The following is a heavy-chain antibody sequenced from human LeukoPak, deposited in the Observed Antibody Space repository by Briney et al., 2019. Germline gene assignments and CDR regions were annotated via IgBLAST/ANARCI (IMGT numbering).Heavy chain of an antibody. CDR1: GFTFSSYA. D-gene: IGHD3-16*01. CDR2: IKSDGSST. CDR3: ARGGRYAYFLDY. J-gene: IGHJ4*02. V-gene: IGHV3-74*01. Sequence: GGSLRLSCAASGFTFSSYAMSWVRQAPGKGLVWVSRIKSDGSSTSYAESVKGRFTISRDNAKNTVYVHMNSLRDEDTAVYYCARGGRYAYFLDYWGQGTLVTVSS.